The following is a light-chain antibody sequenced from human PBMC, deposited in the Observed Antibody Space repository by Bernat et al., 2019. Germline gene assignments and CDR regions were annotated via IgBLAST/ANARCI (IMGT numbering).Light chain of an antibody. CDR2: KDS. Sequence: SYELTQPPSVSVSPGQTARITCSGDALPKQYAYWYQQKPGQAPVLVIYKDSERPSGIPERFSGSSSGTTVTLTISGVQAEDEADYYCESADNSGTDVFGTGTKVTVL. CDR1: ALPKQY. CDR3: ESADNSGTDV. V-gene: IGLV3-25*02. J-gene: IGLJ1*01.